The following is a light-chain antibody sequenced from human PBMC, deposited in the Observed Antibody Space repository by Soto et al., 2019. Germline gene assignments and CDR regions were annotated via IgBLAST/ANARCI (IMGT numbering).Light chain of an antibody. CDR3: HQRRRSQVT. V-gene: IGKV3-11*01. CDR1: QSVSSY. J-gene: IGKJ5*01. CDR2: DAS. Sequence: ILLAMSPASRNECPXXIATLXRWASQSVSSYLAWYQQKPGQATRLLIYDASNRATGITDRLSGSGSGTDFTLTISSLETEDLAVCYCHQRRRSQVTFGQGAPVGIK.